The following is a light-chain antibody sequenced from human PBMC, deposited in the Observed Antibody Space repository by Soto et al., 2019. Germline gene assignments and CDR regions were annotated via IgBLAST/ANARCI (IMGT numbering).Light chain of an antibody. J-gene: IGLJ2*01. CDR2: SNN. Sequence: QSVLTQPPSASGTPGQTVTISCSGSRSNIGSNTVNWYQLLPGTAPKLLIYSNNQRPSGVPDRFSGSKSGTSASLAISGLQSDDEADYYCAAWDDSLNGPVFGGGTKVTVL. CDR3: AAWDDSLNGPV. V-gene: IGLV1-44*01. CDR1: RSNIGSNT.